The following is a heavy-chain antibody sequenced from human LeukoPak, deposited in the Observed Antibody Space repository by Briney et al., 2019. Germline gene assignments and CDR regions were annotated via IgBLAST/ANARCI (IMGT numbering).Heavy chain of an antibody. CDR2: IYSSGST. V-gene: IGHV4-61*02. Sequence: PSETLSLTCTVSGGSISSGTYYWGWIRQPAGKGLEWIGRIYSSGSTNYNPSLKSRVTMSVDTSKNQFSLKLSSVTAADTAVYYCAKRVAAAGKGAFDIWGQGTMVTVSS. D-gene: IGHD6-13*01. CDR1: GGSISSGTYY. CDR3: AKRVAAAGKGAFDI. J-gene: IGHJ3*02.